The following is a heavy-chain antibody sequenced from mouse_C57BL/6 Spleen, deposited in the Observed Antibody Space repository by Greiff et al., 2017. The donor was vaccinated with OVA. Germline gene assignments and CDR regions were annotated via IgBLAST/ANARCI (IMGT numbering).Heavy chain of an antibody. CDR1: GYTFTSYD. Sequence: VQLQQSGPELVKPGASVKLSCKASGYTFTSYDINWVKQRPGQGLEWIGWIYPRDGSTKYNEKFKGKATLTVDTSSSTAYMELHSLTSEDSAVYFCAIGENYGYEDFDYWGQGTTLTVSS. D-gene: IGHD2-2*01. V-gene: IGHV1-85*01. CDR3: AIGENYGYEDFDY. J-gene: IGHJ2*01. CDR2: IYPRDGST.